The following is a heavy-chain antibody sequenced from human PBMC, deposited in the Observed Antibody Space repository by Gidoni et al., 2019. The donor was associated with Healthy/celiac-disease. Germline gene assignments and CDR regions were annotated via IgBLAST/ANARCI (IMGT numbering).Heavy chain of an antibody. D-gene: IGHD2-8*02. Sequence: QVQLQESGPGLATPSATLSITRTVSGGSISSYSWSWIRQPPGKGLEWIGYIYSSVRTNYNPSRKSRVTISVDTSKNKFSLKLSAVSAADTAVYYCARAGRTYGFDMWGQGTMVTVFS. CDR3: ARAGRTYGFDM. J-gene: IGHJ3*02. V-gene: IGHV4-59*01. CDR2: IYSSVRT. CDR1: GGSISSYS.